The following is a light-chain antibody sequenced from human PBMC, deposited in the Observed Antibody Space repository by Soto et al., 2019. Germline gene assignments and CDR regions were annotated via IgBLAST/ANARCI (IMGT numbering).Light chain of an antibody. V-gene: IGKV3-20*01. CDR2: GAS. CDR3: QQYGSSRWT. J-gene: IGKJ1*01. CDR1: QSVSTPY. Sequence: EIVLTQAPGTLSLSPGERATLSCRASQSVSTPYLAWYQQKPGQSPRLLIYGASSRATGIPDRFSGSGSGTGFTLTISRLEPEDFAVYYCQQYGSSRWTFGQGTKVDIQ.